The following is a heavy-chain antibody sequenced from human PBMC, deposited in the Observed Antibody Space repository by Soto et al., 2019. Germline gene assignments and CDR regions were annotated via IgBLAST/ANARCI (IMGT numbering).Heavy chain of an antibody. CDR3: ARHGIVGVQPLDY. CDR1: GYTFITHD. Sequence: ASVKVSCKASGYTFITHDINWVRQAPGQGLEWMGWMNPNSGNTGSAQKFQGRVTMTRNTSISTAYMELSSLTSEDTAVYYCARHGIVGVQPLDYWGQGALVTVSS. CDR2: MNPNSGNT. D-gene: IGHD1-26*01. V-gene: IGHV1-8*01. J-gene: IGHJ4*02.